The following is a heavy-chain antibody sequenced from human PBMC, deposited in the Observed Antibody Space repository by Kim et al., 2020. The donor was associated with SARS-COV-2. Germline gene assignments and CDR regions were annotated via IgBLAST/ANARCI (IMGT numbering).Heavy chain of an antibody. V-gene: IGHV4-59*13. D-gene: IGHD4-17*01. CDR3: ARVEYGDALLDY. CDR2: IYYSGST. Sequence: SETLSLTCTVSGGSISSYYWSWIRQPPGKGLEWIGYIYYSGSTNYNPSLKSRVTISVDTSKNQFSLKLSSVTAADTAVYYCARVEYGDALLDYWGQGTLVTVSS. J-gene: IGHJ4*02. CDR1: GGSISSYY.